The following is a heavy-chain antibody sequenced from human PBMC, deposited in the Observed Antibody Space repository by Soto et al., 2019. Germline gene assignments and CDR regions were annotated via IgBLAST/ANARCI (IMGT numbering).Heavy chain of an antibody. D-gene: IGHD2-2*02. CDR2: INPNSGGT. V-gene: IGHV1-2*02. CDR1: GYTFTGYY. Sequence: ASVKVSCKASGYTFTGYYMHWVRQAPGQGLEWMGWINPNSGGTNYAQKFQGRVTMTRDTSISTAYMELSRLRSDDTAVYYCERDKIVVVQDDISGGWFEPWGQGTLVTVSS. CDR3: ERDKIVVVQDDISGGWFEP. J-gene: IGHJ5*02.